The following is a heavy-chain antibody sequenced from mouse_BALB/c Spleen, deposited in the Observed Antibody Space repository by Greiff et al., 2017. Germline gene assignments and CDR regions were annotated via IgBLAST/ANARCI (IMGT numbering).Heavy chain of an antibody. V-gene: IGHV5-17*02. CDR3: ARSLYYYGSSYFDY. D-gene: IGHD1-1*01. CDR1: GFTFSSFG. CDR2: ISSGSSTI. Sequence: EVKLKESGGGLVQPGGSRKLSCAASGFTFSSFGMHWVRQAPEKGLEWVAYISSGSSTIYYADTVKGRFTISRDNPKNTLFLQMTSLRSEDTAMYYCARSLYYYGSSYFDYWGQGTTLTVSS. J-gene: IGHJ2*01.